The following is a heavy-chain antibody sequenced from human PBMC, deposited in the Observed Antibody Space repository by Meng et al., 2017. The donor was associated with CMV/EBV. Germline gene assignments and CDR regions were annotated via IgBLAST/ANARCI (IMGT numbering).Heavy chain of an antibody. V-gene: IGHV1-2*02. CDR3: ARDAYYDFWSGYYQYYFDY. Sequence: ASVKVSCKASGYTFTGYYMHWVRQAPGQGLEWMGWINPNSGGTNDAQKFQGRVTMTRDTSISTAYMELSRLRSDDTAVYYCARDAYYDFWSGYYQYYFDYWGQGTLVTVSS. CDR1: GYTFTGYY. J-gene: IGHJ4*02. CDR2: INPNSGGT. D-gene: IGHD3-3*01.